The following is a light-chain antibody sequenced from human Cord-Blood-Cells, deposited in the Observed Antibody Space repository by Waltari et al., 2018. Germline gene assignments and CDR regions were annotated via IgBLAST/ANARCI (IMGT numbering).Light chain of an antibody. J-gene: IGKJ1*01. CDR3: QQYGSSPWT. CDR2: GAS. V-gene: IGKV3-20*01. CDR1: QSVSSSY. Sequence: EIVLTQSPGTLSLSPGERATLSYRASQSVSSSYLAWYQQKPGQAPRLLIYGASSRAPGIPDRFSGSGSGTDFTLTISRLEPEDFAVYYCQQYGSSPWTFGQGTKVEIK.